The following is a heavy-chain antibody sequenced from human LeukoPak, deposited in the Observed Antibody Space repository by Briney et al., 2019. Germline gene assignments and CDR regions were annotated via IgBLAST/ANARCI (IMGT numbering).Heavy chain of an antibody. CDR2: ISSSSSTI. J-gene: IGHJ4*02. V-gene: IGHV3-48*02. Sequence: PGGSLRLSCAAPGFTFSSYSMNWVRQAPGKGLEWVSYISSSSSTIYYADSVKGRFTISRDNAKNSLYLQMNSLRDEDTAVYYCASFYYGSGSYYTPGYWGQGTLVTVSS. CDR3: ASFYYGSGSYYTPGY. D-gene: IGHD3-10*01. CDR1: GFTFSSYS.